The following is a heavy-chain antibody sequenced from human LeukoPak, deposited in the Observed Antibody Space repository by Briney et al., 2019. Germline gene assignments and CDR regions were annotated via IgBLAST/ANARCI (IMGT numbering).Heavy chain of an antibody. D-gene: IGHD6-19*01. V-gene: IGHV4-4*07. CDR3: ARDSSGWYRDGRAFDI. CDR2: IYTSGST. Sequence: PSETLSLTCTVSGGSISSYYWSWIRQPAGKGLEWIGRIYTSGSTNYNPSLKSRVTTSVDTSKNQLSLKLSSVTAADTAVYYCARDSSGWYRDGRAFDIWGQGTMVTVSS. CDR1: GGSISSYY. J-gene: IGHJ3*02.